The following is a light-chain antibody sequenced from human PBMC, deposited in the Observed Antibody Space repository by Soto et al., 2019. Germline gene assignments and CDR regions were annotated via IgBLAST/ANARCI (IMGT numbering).Light chain of an antibody. CDR3: QQANSFPYT. CDR1: QHISGW. CDR2: TAS. J-gene: IGKJ2*01. Sequence: DIQMTQSPSFVSASVGDRVTITCRASQHISGWLNWYQQKPGKPPNLLIFTASSLQSEGPSRFSGSGSGTDFTLTISSLQSEDFATYYCQQANSFPYTFGQGTKLEIK. V-gene: IGKV1-12*01.